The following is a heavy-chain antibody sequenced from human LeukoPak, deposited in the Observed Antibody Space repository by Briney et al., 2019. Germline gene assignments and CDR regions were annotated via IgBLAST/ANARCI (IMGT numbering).Heavy chain of an antibody. J-gene: IGHJ4*02. CDR1: GDSISSYY. D-gene: IGHD5-18*01. CDR3: ARGYSYGLLDY. V-gene: IGHV4-59*01. Sequence: SETLSLTCTVSGDSISSYYWSWIRQPPGRGLEWIGYIHYSGSTSYNPSLKSRVTISVDTSKNQFSLKLSSVTAADTAVYYCARGYSYGLLDYWGKGTLVTVSS. CDR2: IHYSGST.